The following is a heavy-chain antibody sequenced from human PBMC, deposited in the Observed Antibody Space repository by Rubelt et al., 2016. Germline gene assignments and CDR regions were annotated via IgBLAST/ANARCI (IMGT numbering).Heavy chain of an antibody. J-gene: IGHJ4*02. Sequence: TWIRQPPGKGLEWIGEINHSGSVYYNPSLKSRDTISADTSKNQFSLKLSSVTAADTAVYYCVRANYFDYWGQGTLVTVSS. CDR3: VRANYFDY. V-gene: IGHV4-34*01. CDR2: INHSGSV.